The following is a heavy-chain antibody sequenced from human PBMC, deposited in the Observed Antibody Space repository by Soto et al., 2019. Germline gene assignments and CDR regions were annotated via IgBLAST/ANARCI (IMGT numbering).Heavy chain of an antibody. D-gene: IGHD3-16*01. Sequence: SQTLSLTCAISGDSVSSNSVAWNWIRQSPSRGLEWLGRTYYRSKWYNYYAESVKSRITINPDTSKNQFSLLLNSLTPDDTAVYYCARDVGVADYWGQGTLVTVSS. CDR2: TYYRSKWYN. CDR3: ARDVGVADY. J-gene: IGHJ4*02. CDR1: GDSVSSNSVA. V-gene: IGHV6-1*01.